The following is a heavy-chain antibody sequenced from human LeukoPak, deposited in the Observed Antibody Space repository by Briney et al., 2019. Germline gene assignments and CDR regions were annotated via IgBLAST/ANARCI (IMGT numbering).Heavy chain of an antibody. Sequence: SETLSLTCTVSGGSISSYYWSWIRQPPGKGLEWIGYFYYSGSTNYNPSLKSRVTISVDTSKNQFSLKLSSVTAADTAVYYCARHRPYYDILTGYLPTEGFDPWGQGTLVTVSS. CDR3: ARHRPYYDILTGYLPTEGFDP. CDR2: FYYSGST. CDR1: GGSISSYY. V-gene: IGHV4-59*08. D-gene: IGHD3-9*01. J-gene: IGHJ5*02.